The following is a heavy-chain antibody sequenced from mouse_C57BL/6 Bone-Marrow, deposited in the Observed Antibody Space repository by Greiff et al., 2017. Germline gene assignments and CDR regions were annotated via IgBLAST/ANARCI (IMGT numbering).Heavy chain of an antibody. J-gene: IGHJ3*01. CDR1: GYTFTSYW. D-gene: IGHD2-10*02. V-gene: IGHV1-64*01. CDR2: IHPNSGST. CDR3: ARSMAPFAY. Sequence: VQLQQPGAELVKPGASVKLSCKASGYTFTSYWMHWVKQRPGQGLEWIGMIHPNSGSTNYNEKFKSKATLTVDKSSSTAYMQLSSLTSKDSAVYYCARSMAPFAYWGQGTLVTVSA.